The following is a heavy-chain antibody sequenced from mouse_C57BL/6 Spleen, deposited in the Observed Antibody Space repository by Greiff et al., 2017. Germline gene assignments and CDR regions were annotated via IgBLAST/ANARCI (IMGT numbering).Heavy chain of an antibody. D-gene: IGHD1-1*01. CDR1: GYTFTSYW. J-gene: IGHJ4*01. CDR3: ARGPTVVDHHYYAMDD. Sequence: VQLQQPGAELVRPGSSVKLSCKASGYTFTSYWMHWVKQRPIQGLEWIGNIYPSDSETHYNQKFKDKATLTVDKSSSTAYMQLSSLTSEDSAVYYCARGPTVVDHHYYAMDDWGQGTSVTVAS. CDR2: IYPSDSET. V-gene: IGHV1-52*01.